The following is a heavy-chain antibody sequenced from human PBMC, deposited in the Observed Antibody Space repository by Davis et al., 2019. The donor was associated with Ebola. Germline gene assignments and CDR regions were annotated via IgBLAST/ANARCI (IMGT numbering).Heavy chain of an antibody. V-gene: IGHV3-33*01. CDR1: GFTFSSYG. D-gene: IGHD3-16*01. Sequence: GESLKISCAASGFTFSSYGMHWVRQAPGKGLEWVAGIWYDGSNKYYADSVKGRFTNSRDNAKNSLFLQMNSLRDDDTAIYYCGRDATKGGSSIDYWGQGTLVTVSS. CDR3: GRDATKGGSSIDY. CDR2: IWYDGSNK. J-gene: IGHJ4*02.